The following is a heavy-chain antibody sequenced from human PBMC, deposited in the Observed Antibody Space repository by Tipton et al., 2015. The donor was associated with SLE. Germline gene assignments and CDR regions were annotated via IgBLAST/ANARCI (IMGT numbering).Heavy chain of an antibody. CDR3: ARHPPRSSSRSSFDY. D-gene: IGHD6-13*01. Sequence: VQLVQSGAEVKKPGESLKISCKGSGYSFTSYWIGWVRQMPGKGLEWMGIIYPGDSDTRYSPSFQGQVTTSADKSISTAYLQWSSLKASDTAMYYCARHPPRSSSRSSFDYWGQGTLVAVSS. J-gene: IGHJ4*02. CDR1: GYSFTSYW. CDR2: IYPGDSDT. V-gene: IGHV5-51*01.